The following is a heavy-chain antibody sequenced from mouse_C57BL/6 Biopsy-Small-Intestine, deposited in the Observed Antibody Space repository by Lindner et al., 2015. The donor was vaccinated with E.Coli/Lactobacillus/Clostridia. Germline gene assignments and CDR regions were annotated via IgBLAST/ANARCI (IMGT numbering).Heavy chain of an antibody. Sequence: VQLQESGGGLVQPKGSLKLSCAASGFSFNTYAMNWVRQAPGKGLEWVARIRSKSNNYATYYADSVKDRFTIPRDDSESMLYLQMNNLKTEDTAMYYCVRDYGNYYAMDYWGQGTSVTVSS. CDR2: IRSKSNNYAT. CDR1: GFSFNTYA. D-gene: IGHD2-1*01. J-gene: IGHJ4*01. V-gene: IGHV10-1*01. CDR3: VRDYGNYYAMDY.